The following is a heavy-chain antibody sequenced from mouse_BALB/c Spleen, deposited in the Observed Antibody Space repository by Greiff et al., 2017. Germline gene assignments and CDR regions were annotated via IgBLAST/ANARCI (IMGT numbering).Heavy chain of an antibody. CDR1: GFTFSDYD. V-gene: IGHV5-12-1*01. D-gene: IGHD3-3*01. CDR2: ISSGGGST. Sequence: EVKVVESGGGLVKPGGSLKLSCAASGFTFSDYDMSWVRQTPEKRLEWVAYISSGGGSTYYPDTVKGRFTISRDNAKNTLYLQMSSLKSEDTAMYYCARHPLGRLDYFDYWGQGTTLTVSS. J-gene: IGHJ2*01. CDR3: ARHPLGRLDYFDY.